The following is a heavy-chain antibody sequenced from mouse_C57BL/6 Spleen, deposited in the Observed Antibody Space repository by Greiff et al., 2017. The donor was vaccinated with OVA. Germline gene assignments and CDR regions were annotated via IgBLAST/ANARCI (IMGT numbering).Heavy chain of an antibody. CDR2: IYPGDGDT. CDR3: ARGAQATYYYAMDY. V-gene: IGHV1-82*01. J-gene: IGHJ4*01. D-gene: IGHD3-2*02. Sequence: VQLQQSGPELVKPGASVKISCKASGYAFSSSWMNWVKQRPGKGLEWIGRIYPGDGDTNYNGKFKGKATLTADKSSSTAYMQLSSLTSEDSAVYYCARGAQATYYYAMDYWGQGTSVTVSS. CDR1: GYAFSSSW.